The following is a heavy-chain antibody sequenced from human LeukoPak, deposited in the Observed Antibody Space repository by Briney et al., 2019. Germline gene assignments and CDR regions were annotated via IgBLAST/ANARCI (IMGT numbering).Heavy chain of an antibody. CDR2: VNHSGYT. CDR1: GVSFTSYH. V-gene: IGHV4-34*01. CDR3: AATDGRDGNSGY. Sequence: SETLSLTCAVDGVSFTSYHWSWIRQPPGKGLKWIGEVNHSGYTTYNPSLKGRLAISVDTSKKQVFLNLMSVTAADTAVYFCAATDGRDGNSGYWGQGTLVIVSS. D-gene: IGHD1-26*01. J-gene: IGHJ4*02.